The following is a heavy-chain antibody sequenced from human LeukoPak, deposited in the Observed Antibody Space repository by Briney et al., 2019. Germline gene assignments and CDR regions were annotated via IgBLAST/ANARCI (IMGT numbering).Heavy chain of an antibody. V-gene: IGHV4-39*01. CDR1: GGSISSSSYY. CDR2: IYYSGST. J-gene: IGHJ4*02. D-gene: IGHD3-22*01. Sequence: SETLSLTCTVSGGSISSSSYYWGWIRQPPGKGLEWIGSIYYSGSTYYNPSLKSRVTISVDTFKNQFSLKLSSVTAADTAVYYCASQYYYDSSGYYYYFDYWGQGTLVTVSS. CDR3: ASQYYYDSSGYYYYFDY.